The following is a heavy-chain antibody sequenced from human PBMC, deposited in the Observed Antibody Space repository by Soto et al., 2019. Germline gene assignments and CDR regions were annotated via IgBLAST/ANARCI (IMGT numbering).Heavy chain of an antibody. CDR2: IYYSGST. CDR1: GGSISSGDYY. J-gene: IGHJ4*02. V-gene: IGHV4-30-4*01. CDR3: ARAFDILTRYYFDY. Sequence: PSETLSLTCTVSGGSISSGDYYWSWIRQPPGKGLEWIGYIYYSGSTYYNPSLKSRVTISVDTSKNQFSLKLSSVTAADTAVYYCARAFDILTRYYFDYWGQGTPVTVSS. D-gene: IGHD3-9*01.